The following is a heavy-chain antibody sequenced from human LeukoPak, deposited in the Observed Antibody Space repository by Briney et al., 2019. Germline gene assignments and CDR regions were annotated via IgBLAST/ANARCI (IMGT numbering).Heavy chain of an antibody. CDR3: ARSLQWLVEDHYQYYMDV. CDR2: INHSGTT. V-gene: IGHV4-34*01. D-gene: IGHD6-19*01. CDR1: GASFSGYD. Sequence: SETLSLTCAVFGASFSGYDWTWIRQPPGKGLEWIGEINHSGTTNYNPSLKSRLTISVDTSKGQFSLKLSSVTAADTAVYYCARSLQWLVEDHYQYYMDVWDKGTTVTVSS. J-gene: IGHJ6*03.